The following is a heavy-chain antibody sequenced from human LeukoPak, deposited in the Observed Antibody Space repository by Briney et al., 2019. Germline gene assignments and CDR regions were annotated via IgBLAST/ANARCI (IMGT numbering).Heavy chain of an antibody. CDR3: AKAAVVPAAILGYFDY. D-gene: IGHD2-2*01. V-gene: IGHV3-23*01. Sequence: GGSLRLSCAASGFTFSSYAMSWVRQAPGKGLEWVSAISGSGGSTYYADSVKGRFTISRDNSKNTLYLQMNSLRAEDTAVYYCAKAAVVPAAILGYFDYWGQGTLVTVSS. CDR2: ISGSGGST. J-gene: IGHJ4*02. CDR1: GFTFSSYA.